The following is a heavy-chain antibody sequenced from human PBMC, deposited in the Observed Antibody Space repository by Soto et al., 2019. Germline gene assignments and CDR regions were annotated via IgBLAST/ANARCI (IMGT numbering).Heavy chain of an antibody. V-gene: IGHV1-46*01. D-gene: IGHD3-9*01. CDR2: INPNGGTT. CDR3: ARGSPLPRYFDPPHYSYYYYYGMDV. Sequence: VKVSYKASGYTFSSYYIHWVRQAPGQGLEWIGIINPNGGTTNYAQNFKGRVTMTADKSTSTAYMELSSLRSEDTAVYYCARGSPLPRYFDPPHYSYYYYYGMDVWGQGTTVTVSS. J-gene: IGHJ6*02. CDR1: GYTFSSYY.